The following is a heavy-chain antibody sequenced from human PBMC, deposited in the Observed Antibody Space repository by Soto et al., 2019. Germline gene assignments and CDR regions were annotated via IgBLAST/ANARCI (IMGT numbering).Heavy chain of an antibody. CDR2: ISGSDGST. V-gene: IGHV3-23*01. Sequence: EVQMLESGGGLVQPGGSLRLSCTASGFTFSSYAMSWVRQAPEKGLDWVSAISGSDGSTYYADSVKGRFTISRDDSKHTLYLQMNRLRAEDTAVYYCAKGPGMYSDFDNWGQGTLVTVSS. CDR1: GFTFSSYA. J-gene: IGHJ4*02. CDR3: AKGPGMYSDFDN. D-gene: IGHD2-8*01.